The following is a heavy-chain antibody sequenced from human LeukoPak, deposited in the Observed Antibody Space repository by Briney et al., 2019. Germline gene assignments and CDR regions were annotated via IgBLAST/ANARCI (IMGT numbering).Heavy chain of an antibody. V-gene: IGHV3-23*01. CDR1: GFTVSNDY. CDR3: AKSPHSPAAVYYFDY. Sequence: GGSLRLSCAASGFTVSNDYMAWVRQAPGRGLEWVSAISGSGGSTYYADSVKGRFTISRDNSKNTLYLQMNSLRAEDTAVYYCAKSPHSPAAVYYFDYWGQGTLVTVSS. J-gene: IGHJ4*02. CDR2: ISGSGGST. D-gene: IGHD3-3*02.